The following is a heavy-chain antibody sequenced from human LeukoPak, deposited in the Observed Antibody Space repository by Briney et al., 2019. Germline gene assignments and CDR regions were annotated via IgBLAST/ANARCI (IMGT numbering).Heavy chain of an antibody. CDR1: GGSISSHY. J-gene: IGHJ4*02. CDR3: ARESSLIAVAGALDY. D-gene: IGHD6-19*01. V-gene: IGHV4-59*11. CDR2: IYYSGST. Sequence: PSETLSLTCTVSGGSISSHYWSWIRQPPGKGLEWIGYIYYSGSTNYNPSLKSRVTISVDTSKNQFSLKLSSVTAADTAVYYCARESSLIAVAGALDYWGQGTLVTVSS.